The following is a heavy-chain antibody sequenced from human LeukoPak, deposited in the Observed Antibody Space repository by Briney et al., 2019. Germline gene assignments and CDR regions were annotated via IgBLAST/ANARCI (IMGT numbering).Heavy chain of an antibody. V-gene: IGHV3-53*01. CDR3: TTDDPVNRS. Sequence: GGSLRLSCAASGFIVSSNYMSWVRQAPGKGLEWVSVIYSGGSTYYADSVKGRFTISRDDSKNTLYLQMNSLKTEDTAMYYCTTDDPVNRSWGQGTLVTVSS. CDR1: GFIVSSNY. D-gene: IGHD2/OR15-2a*01. J-gene: IGHJ4*02. CDR2: IYSGGST.